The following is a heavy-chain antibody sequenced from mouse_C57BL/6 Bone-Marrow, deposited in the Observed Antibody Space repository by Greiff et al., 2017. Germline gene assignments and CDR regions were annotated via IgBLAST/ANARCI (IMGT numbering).Heavy chain of an antibody. CDR2: IRLKSDNYAT. V-gene: IGHV6-3*01. J-gene: IGHJ4*01. D-gene: IGHD2-4*01. CDR1: GFTFSNYW. CDR3: TGGLRGPTPYYYAMDY. Sequence: EVKLQESGGGLVQPGGSMKLSCVASGFTFSNYWMNWVRQSPEKGLEWVAQIRLKSDNYATHYAESVKGRFTISRDDSKSSVYLQMNNLRAEDTGIYYCTGGLRGPTPYYYAMDYWGQGTSVTVSS.